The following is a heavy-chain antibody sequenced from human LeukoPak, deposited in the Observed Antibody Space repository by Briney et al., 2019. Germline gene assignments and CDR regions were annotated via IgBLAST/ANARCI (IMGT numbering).Heavy chain of an antibody. CDR1: GGTISSYF. Sequence: PSETLSLTCTVSGGTISSYFWTRIRQPPGKGLEWMGYIYYSGTTNYNPSLKSRVSMSVDTSKNQFSLKLSSVTAADTAVYFCATAWYLDSRGYLFEHWGHGTLVTVSS. V-gene: IGHV4-59*01. CDR3: ATAWYLDSRGYLFEH. D-gene: IGHD3-22*01. CDR2: IYYSGTT. J-gene: IGHJ4*01.